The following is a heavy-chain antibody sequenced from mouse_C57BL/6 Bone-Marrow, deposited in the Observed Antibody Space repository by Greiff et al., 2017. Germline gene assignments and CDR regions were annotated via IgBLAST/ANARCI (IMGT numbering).Heavy chain of an antibody. J-gene: IGHJ4*01. CDR2: IRNKANNHAT. D-gene: IGHD2-3*01. CDR1: GFTFSDAW. V-gene: IGHV6-6*01. CDR3: TKDDGYPYYYAMDY. Sequence: VQLKESGGGLVQPGGSMKLSCAASGFTFSDAWMDWVRQSPEKGLEWVAEIRNKANNHATYYAESVKGRFTIYRDDSKSSVYLQMNSLRDEDTGIYYCTKDDGYPYYYAMDYWGQGTSVTVSS.